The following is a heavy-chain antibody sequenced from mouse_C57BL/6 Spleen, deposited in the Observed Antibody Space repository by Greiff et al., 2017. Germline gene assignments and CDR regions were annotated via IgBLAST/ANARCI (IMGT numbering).Heavy chain of an antibody. V-gene: IGHV1-82*01. CDR2: IYPGDGDT. D-gene: IGHD2-5*01. CDR3: AYSNYWYFEV. J-gene: IGHJ1*03. CDR1: GYAFSSSW. Sequence: VQLQESGPELVKPGASVKISCKASGYAFSSSWMNWVKQRPGKGLEWIGRIYPGDGDTNYNGKFKGKATLTADKSSSTAYMQLSSLTSEDSAVYFCAYSNYWYFEVWGTGTTVTVSS.